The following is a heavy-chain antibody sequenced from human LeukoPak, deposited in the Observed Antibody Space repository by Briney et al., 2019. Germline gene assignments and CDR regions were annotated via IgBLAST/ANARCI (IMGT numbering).Heavy chain of an antibody. Sequence: GGSLRLSCAASGFTFDDYAMHWVRQAPGKGLEWVSGISWNSGSIGYADSVKGRFTISRDNAKNSLYLQMNSLRAEDTALYYCAKSPVGLKTILVFDCWGQGTLVTASS. V-gene: IGHV3-9*01. J-gene: IGHJ4*02. CDR2: ISWNSGSI. CDR3: AKSPVGLKTILVFDC. D-gene: IGHD4/OR15-4a*01. CDR1: GFTFDDYA.